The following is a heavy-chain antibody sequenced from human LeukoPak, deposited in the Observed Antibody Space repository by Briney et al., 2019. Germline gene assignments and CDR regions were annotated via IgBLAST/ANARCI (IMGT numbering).Heavy chain of an antibody. D-gene: IGHD3-10*01. Sequence: PGGSLRLSCAAFGFTFSSYAMSWVRQAPGKGLEWVSVISGSGGSTYYADSVKGRFTISRDNSKNTLYLQMNSLRAEDTAVYYCAKRSGYGSGSFDPWGQGSLVTVSS. CDR3: AKRSGYGSGSFDP. J-gene: IGHJ5*02. V-gene: IGHV3-23*01. CDR2: ISGSGGST. CDR1: GFTFSSYA.